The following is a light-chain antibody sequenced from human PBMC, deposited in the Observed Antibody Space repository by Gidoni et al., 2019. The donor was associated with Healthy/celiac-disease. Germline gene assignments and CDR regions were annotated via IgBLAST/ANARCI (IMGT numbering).Light chain of an antibody. V-gene: IGLV3-21*02. CDR2: DAS. J-gene: IGLJ2*01. Sequence: SYVLTQPPSMSVAPGQTARITCGGNNIGSKRLHWYQQKPGPAPLLVVEDASDRPSGIPERFSGSNSGNTATRTISRVEAGDEADYYCQVWDSSSDHRVFGGGTKLTVL. CDR3: QVWDSSSDHRV. CDR1: NIGSKR.